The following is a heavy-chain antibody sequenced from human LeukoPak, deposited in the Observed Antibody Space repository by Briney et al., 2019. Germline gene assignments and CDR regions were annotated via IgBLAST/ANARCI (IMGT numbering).Heavy chain of an antibody. CDR2: ISDSGDRA. CDR3: AKQTTGYSGSGVDF. V-gene: IGHV3-23*01. D-gene: IGHD3-10*01. Sequence: GGSLRLSCAASGFTFSSYAMSWVRQAPGKGLEWVSGISDSGDRAHYADSVKGRFTISRDNSKNTLYLQMNSLRAEDTAVYFCAKQTTGYSGSGVDFWGQGTLVTVSS. CDR1: GFTFSSYA. J-gene: IGHJ4*02.